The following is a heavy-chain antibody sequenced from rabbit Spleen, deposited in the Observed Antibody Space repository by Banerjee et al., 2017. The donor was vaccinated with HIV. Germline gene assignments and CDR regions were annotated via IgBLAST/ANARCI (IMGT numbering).Heavy chain of an antibody. CDR1: AFSFSRGYD. J-gene: IGHJ6*01. CDR3: ARDSGTSFSSYGMDL. Sequence: QQLVESGGGLVKPGASLTLTCKASAFSFSRGYDMCWVRQAPGKGLEWIACIDTGSSGFTYFASWAKGRFTISITSSTTVTLQVTSLTAADTATYFCARDSGTSFSSYGMDLWGPGTLVTVS. CDR2: IDTGSSGFT. D-gene: IGHD8-1*01. V-gene: IGHV1S40*01.